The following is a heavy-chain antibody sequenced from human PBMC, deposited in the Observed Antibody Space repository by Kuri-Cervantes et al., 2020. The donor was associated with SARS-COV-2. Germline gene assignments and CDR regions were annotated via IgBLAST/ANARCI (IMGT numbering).Heavy chain of an antibody. CDR3: ARDQGITGTLGDY. V-gene: IGHV1-69*04. D-gene: IGHD1-20*01. CDR2: IIPILGIA. J-gene: IGHJ4*02. CDR1: GYTFTSYG. Sequence: SVKVSCKASGYTFTSYGISWVRQAPGQGLEWMGRIIPILGIANYAQKFQGRVTITADKSTSTAYMELSSLRSEDTAVYYCARDQGITGTLGDYWGQGTLVTVSS.